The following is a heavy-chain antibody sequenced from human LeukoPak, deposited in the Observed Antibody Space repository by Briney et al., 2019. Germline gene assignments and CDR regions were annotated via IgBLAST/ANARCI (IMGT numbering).Heavy chain of an antibody. CDR1: GGSISSYY. CDR3: AREVAAMATVDY. V-gene: IGHV4-59*06. D-gene: IGHD5-18*01. Sequence: SETLSLTCTVSGGSISSYYWSWIRQPPGKGLEWIGYIYYSGSTYYNPSLKSRVTTSVDTSKNQFSLKLSSVTAADTAVYYCAREVAAMATVDYWGQGTLVTVSS. J-gene: IGHJ4*02. CDR2: IYYSGST.